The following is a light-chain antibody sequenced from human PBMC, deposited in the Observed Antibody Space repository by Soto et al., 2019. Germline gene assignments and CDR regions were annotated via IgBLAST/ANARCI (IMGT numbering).Light chain of an antibody. CDR1: QYVGSR. CDR3: HQRQSWPRT. V-gene: IGKV3-11*01. CDR2: YMS. Sequence: EIVFTQSPSTLSSSPGETATLSCWASQYVGSRLAWYQHKPGQAPRLLIYYMSKRATGIPARFSGSGSGTDFTLTISSLAPDDFAIYYCHQRQSWPRTFGQGTKVDIK. J-gene: IGKJ1*01.